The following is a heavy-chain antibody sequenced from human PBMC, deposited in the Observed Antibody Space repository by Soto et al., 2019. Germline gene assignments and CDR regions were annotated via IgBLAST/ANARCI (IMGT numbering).Heavy chain of an antibody. Sequence: QVQLIPSEAEVKKPGSSVRVSCTASGGIFGSLGFSWVRPAPGQRLEWVGGFIPIFGALTYTERFQSRVRIAADESTNTVSWDLCRMISEDQAVYYCVRDRRIYYSDPHDAFVASDYDVWGHGTLVSVSS. CDR2: FIPIFGAL. CDR1: GGIFGSLG. J-gene: IGHJ3*01. V-gene: IGHV1-69*01. CDR3: VRDRRIYYSDPHDAFVASDYDV. D-gene: IGHD3-22*01.